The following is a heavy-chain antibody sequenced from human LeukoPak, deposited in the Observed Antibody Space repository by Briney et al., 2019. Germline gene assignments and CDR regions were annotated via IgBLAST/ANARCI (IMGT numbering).Heavy chain of an antibody. CDR2: INPSGGST. J-gene: IGHJ4*02. Sequence: ASVKVSCKASGYTFTSYYMHWVRQAPGQGLEWMGIINPSGGSTSYAQKFQGRVTMTRDMSTSTVYMELSSLRADDTAVYYCANQARRTGYYFDSWGRGTLVTVSS. CDR3: ANQARRTGYYFDS. CDR1: GYTFTSYY. V-gene: IGHV1-46*01.